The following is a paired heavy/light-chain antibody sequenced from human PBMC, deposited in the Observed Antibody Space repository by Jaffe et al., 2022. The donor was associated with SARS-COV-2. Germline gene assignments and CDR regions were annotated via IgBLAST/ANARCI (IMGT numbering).Heavy chain of an antibody. V-gene: IGHV3-7*03. CDR1: GFTFSDPW. Sequence: EVQLLESGGGLVQPGGSLRLSCAASGFTFSDPWMTWVRQAPGKGLEWVANIKGDGSEQNYVDSVKGRFTISRDNTKNSVYLQMNTLRAEDTAVYYCAREFWGPEYWGQGTLVTVSS. CDR3: AREFWGPEY. CDR2: IKGDGSEQ. D-gene: IGHD3-16*01. J-gene: IGHJ4*02.
Light chain of an antibody. Sequence: QSALTQPPSASGSPGQSVTISCAGASSDIGAYNYVSWYQQYPGKAPKLMIYEVTKRPSGVPDRFSGSKSGNTASLTVSGLQAEDEADYYCSSYAGSNGYVFGTGTQVTVL. CDR3: SSYAGSNGYV. J-gene: IGLJ1*01. CDR2: EVT. CDR1: SSDIGAYNY. V-gene: IGLV2-8*01.